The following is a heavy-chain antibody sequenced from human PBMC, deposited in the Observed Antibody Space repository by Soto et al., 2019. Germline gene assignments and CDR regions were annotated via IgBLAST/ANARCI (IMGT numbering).Heavy chain of an antibody. CDR2: IYWDDSK. Sequence: QITLKESGPTLVKPTQSLTLTCTFSGFSLTTDRLGVGWIRQPPGEALEWLAVIYWDDSKTYRPSQESRLTITKDTSKYLVSLTMTKMVSLDTATYYWALDYGGRSLYWVQGTLVTVSA. V-gene: IGHV2-5*02. CDR3: ALDYGGRSLY. J-gene: IGHJ4*02. CDR1: GFSLTTDRLG. D-gene: IGHD3-10*01.